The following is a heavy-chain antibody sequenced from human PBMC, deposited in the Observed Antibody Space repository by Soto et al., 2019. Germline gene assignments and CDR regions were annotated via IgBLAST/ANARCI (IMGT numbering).Heavy chain of an antibody. CDR3: ARPKMHYYGSGSYYNMRRYYFDY. CDR2: INHSGST. CDR1: GGSFSGYY. Sequence: SETLSLTCAVYGGSFSGYYWSWIRQPPGKGLEWIGEINHSGSTNYNPSLKSRVTISVDTSKNQFSLKLSSVTAADTAVYYCARPKMHYYGSGSYYNMRRYYFDYWGQGTLVTVSS. J-gene: IGHJ4*02. V-gene: IGHV4-34*01. D-gene: IGHD3-10*01.